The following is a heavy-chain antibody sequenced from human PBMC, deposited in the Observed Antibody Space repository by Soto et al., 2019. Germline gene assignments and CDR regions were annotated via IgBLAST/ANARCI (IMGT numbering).Heavy chain of an antibody. Sequence: LRLSFAASGXTFSNYAMHWVRQAPGKGLEWVAPTSYDGNNEYYTDSVKGRFTISRDNSKNTLFLQMNSPRPEDTAVYYCAKDKGVFNWATSYFDYWGQGALVTVSS. V-gene: IGHV3-30*18. CDR3: AKDKGVFNWATSYFDY. CDR2: TSYDGNNE. J-gene: IGHJ4*02. D-gene: IGHD1-1*01. CDR1: GXTFSNYA.